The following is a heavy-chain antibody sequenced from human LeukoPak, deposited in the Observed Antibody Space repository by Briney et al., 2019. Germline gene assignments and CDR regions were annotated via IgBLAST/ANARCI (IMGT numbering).Heavy chain of an antibody. CDR2: INHSGST. CDR1: GGSFSGYY. J-gene: IGHJ4*02. D-gene: IGHD2-2*01. Sequence: PSETLSLTCAVYGGSFSGYYWSWIRQPPGNGLERIGEINHSGSTNYNPSLKSRVTISVDTSKNQFSLKLSSVTAADTAVYYCARGRRGKDIVVVPAAPRGVYFDYWGQGTLVTVSS. V-gene: IGHV4-34*01. CDR3: ARGRRGKDIVVVPAAPRGVYFDY.